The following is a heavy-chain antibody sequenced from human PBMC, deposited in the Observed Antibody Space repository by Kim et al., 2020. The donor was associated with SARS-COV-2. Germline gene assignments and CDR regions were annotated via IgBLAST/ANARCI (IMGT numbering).Heavy chain of an antibody. V-gene: IGHV1-69*13. CDR1: GGTFSSYA. CDR2: IIPIFGTA. J-gene: IGHJ6*02. D-gene: IGHD2-2*01. Sequence: SVKVSCKASGGTFSSYAISWVRQAPGQGLEWMGGIIPIFGTANYAQKFQGRVTITADESTSTAYMELSSLRSEDTAVYYCARGAQLQYYYYYGMDVWGQGTTVTVSS. CDR3: ARGAQLQYYYYYGMDV.